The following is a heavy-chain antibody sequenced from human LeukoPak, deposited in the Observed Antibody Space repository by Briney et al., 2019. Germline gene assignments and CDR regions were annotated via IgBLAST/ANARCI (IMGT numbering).Heavy chain of an antibody. CDR3: AREVGTSYPFDP. CDR2: TYYRSKWYN. Sequence: SQTLSLTCAISGDSVSSNSAAWSWIRQSPSRGLEWLGRTYYRSKWYNDYAVSVKSRITINPDTSKNQFTLHLNSVTPEDTAVYYCAREVGTSYPFDPWGQGTLVTVSS. J-gene: IGHJ5*02. V-gene: IGHV6-1*01. CDR1: GDSVSSNSAA. D-gene: IGHD1-26*01.